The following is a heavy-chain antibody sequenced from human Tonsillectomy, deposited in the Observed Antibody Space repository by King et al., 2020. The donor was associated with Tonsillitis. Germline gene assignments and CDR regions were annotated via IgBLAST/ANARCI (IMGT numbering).Heavy chain of an antibody. Sequence: VQLVESGAEVKKPGESLKISCTGSGYNFTTYWIGWVRQMPGKGLEWMGIIYPADSDTRYSPSFQGQVTISADQSICTAYLQWSSLKASDTAMYYCARMVVTTTYDSFDIWGQGTMVTVSS. D-gene: IGHD2-15*01. CDR3: ARMVVTTTYDSFDI. CDR1: GYNFTTYW. J-gene: IGHJ3*02. V-gene: IGHV5-51*01. CDR2: IYPADSDT.